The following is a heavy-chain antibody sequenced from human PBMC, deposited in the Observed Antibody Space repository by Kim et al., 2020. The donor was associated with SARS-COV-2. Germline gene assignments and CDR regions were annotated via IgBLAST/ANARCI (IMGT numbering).Heavy chain of an antibody. CDR2: INPSGGST. Sequence: PSVKVSCKASGYTFTSYYMHWVRQAPGQGLEWMGIINPSGGSTSYAQKFQGRVTMTRDTSTSTVYMELSSLRSEDTAVYYCARNGYYYDSSGYYWDYWGQGTLVTVSS. CDR1: GYTFTSYY. V-gene: IGHV1-46*01. J-gene: IGHJ4*02. CDR3: ARNGYYYDSSGYYWDY. D-gene: IGHD3-22*01.